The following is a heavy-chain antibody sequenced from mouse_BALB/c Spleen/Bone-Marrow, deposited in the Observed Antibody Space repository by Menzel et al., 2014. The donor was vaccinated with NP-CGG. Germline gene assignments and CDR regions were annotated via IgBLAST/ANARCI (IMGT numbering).Heavy chain of an antibody. CDR2: ISGGGSYT. D-gene: IGHD2-3*01. CDR1: GFSFNSYG. J-gene: IGHJ3*01. V-gene: IGHV5-9-2*01. Sequence: EVQLQESGGGLVKSGGSLKLSCAASGFSFNSYGMSWVRQTPEKRLEWVATISGGGSYTFYPESVKGRFTISRDNAKNNLYLQLATLRPKDPALYYCARQASYDPTEAGFVYWGQGTLVTVSA. CDR3: ARQASYDPTEAGFVY.